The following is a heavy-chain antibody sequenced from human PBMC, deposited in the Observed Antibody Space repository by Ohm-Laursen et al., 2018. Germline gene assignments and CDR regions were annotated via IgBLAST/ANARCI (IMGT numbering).Heavy chain of an antibody. CDR1: GFTFSSYE. J-gene: IGHJ6*02. Sequence: SLRLSCSASGFTFSSYEMNWVRQAPGKGLEWVSYISSSGSTIYYADSVKGRFTISRDNAKNSLYLQMNSLRAEDTAVYYCASRIQLKPPYYYYGMDVWGQGTTVTVSS. CDR3: ASRIQLKPPYYYYGMDV. V-gene: IGHV3-48*03. D-gene: IGHD5-18*01. CDR2: ISSSGSTI.